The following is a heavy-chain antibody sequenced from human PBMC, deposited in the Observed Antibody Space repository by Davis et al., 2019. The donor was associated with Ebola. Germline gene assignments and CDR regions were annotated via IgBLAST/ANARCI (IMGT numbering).Heavy chain of an antibody. V-gene: IGHV1-2*04. J-gene: IGHJ6*02. D-gene: IGHD3-22*01. Sequence: AASVKVSCKASAYTFTGYYMHWVRQAPGQGLEWMGWINPNSGGTNYAQKFQGWVTMTRDTSISTAYMELSRLRSDDTAVYYCATSSGYYYDYYYYGMDVWGQGTTVTVSS. CDR1: AYTFTGYY. CDR3: ATSSGYYYDYYYYGMDV. CDR2: INPNSGGT.